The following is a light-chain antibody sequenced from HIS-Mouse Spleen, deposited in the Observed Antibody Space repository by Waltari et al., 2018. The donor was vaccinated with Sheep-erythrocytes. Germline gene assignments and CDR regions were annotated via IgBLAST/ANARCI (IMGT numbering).Light chain of an antibody. CDR1: QSLLHSDGKTY. CDR2: EVS. CDR3: QQYGSSPWP. V-gene: IGKV2-29*01. J-gene: IGKJ1*01. Sequence: DIVMTQTPLSLSVTPGQPASISCKSSQSLLHSDGKTYLYWYLQKPGQSLQLLIYEVSSRFSGVPDRFSGSGSGTDFTLKISRLEPEDFAVYYCQQYGSSPWPFGQGTKVEIK.